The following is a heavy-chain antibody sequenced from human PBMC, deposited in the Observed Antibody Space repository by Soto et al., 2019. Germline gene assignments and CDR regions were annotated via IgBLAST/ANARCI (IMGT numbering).Heavy chain of an antibody. V-gene: IGHV4-31*03. Sequence: QVQLQESGPGLVKPSQTLSLTCTVSGGSISSGGYYWSWIRQHPGKGLEWIGYIYYSGSTYYNPSLKSRVTISVDTSKNQFSLKLSSVTAADTAVYYCATTSLIVLVPAASRGLDYYGMDVWGQGTTVTVSS. CDR1: GGSISSGGYY. J-gene: IGHJ6*02. D-gene: IGHD2-2*01. CDR3: ATTSLIVLVPAASRGLDYYGMDV. CDR2: IYYSGST.